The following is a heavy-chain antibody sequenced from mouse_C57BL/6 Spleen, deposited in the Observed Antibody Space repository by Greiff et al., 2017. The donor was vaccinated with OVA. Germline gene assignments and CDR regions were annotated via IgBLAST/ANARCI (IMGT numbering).Heavy chain of an antibody. CDR2: IDPSDSET. D-gene: IGHD1-1*01. CDR3: ATPLSVVGGFDY. V-gene: IGHV1-52*01. J-gene: IGHJ2*01. Sequence: VQLQQPGAELVRPGSSVKLSCKASGYTFTSYWMHWVKQRPIQGLEWIGNIDPSDSETHYNQKFKDKATLTVDKSSSTAYMQLSSLTSEDSAVYYCATPLSVVGGFDYWGQGTTLTVSS. CDR1: GYTFTSYW.